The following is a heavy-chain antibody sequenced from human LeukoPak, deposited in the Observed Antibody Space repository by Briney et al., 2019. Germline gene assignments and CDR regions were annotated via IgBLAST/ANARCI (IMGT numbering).Heavy chain of an antibody. CDR2: ISWNSGSI. V-gene: IGHV3-9*01. Sequence: PGRSLRLSCAASGFTFDDYAMHWVRQAPGKGLEWVSGISWNSGSIGYADSVKGRFTISRDNAKNSLYLQMNSLRAEDTAVYYCARDRRAVAGSYFDYWGQGTLVTVSS. D-gene: IGHD6-19*01. CDR1: GFTFDDYA. CDR3: ARDRRAVAGSYFDY. J-gene: IGHJ4*02.